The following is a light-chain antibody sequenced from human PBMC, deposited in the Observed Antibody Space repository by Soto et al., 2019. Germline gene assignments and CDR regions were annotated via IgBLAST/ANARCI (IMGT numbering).Light chain of an antibody. Sequence: VLTQSPATLSLSPGERATLSCRASENVRTFVDWYQQKPGQAHRLLIYGASNRATDNPARVSSSGTGTVFTRIISNQEPEDFAVYYCQQHSHWPPWAFCQGTRVEIQ. J-gene: IGKJ1*01. CDR2: GAS. CDR1: ENVRTF. V-gene: IGKV3-11*01. CDR3: QQHSHWPPWA.